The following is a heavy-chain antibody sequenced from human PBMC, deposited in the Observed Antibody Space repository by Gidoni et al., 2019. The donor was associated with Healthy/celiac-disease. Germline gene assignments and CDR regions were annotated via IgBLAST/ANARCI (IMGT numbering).Heavy chain of an antibody. CDR2: ISSSSSTI. D-gene: IGHD3-9*01. CDR1: GFTFSSYR. V-gene: IGHV3-48*04. CDR3: ARERRILTVYPRSPNWFDP. Sequence: EVQLVESGGGLVQPGGSLRLSCAASGFTFSSYRLNWVRQAPGKGLEWVSYISSSSSTIYYADSVKGRFTISRDNAKNSLYLQMNSLRAEDTAVYYCARERRILTVYPRSPNWFDPWGQGTLVTVSS. J-gene: IGHJ5*02.